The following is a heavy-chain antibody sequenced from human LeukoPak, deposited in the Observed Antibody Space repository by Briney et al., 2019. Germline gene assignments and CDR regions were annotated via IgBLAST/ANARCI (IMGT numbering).Heavy chain of an antibody. CDR2: IRYDGINK. CDR3: AKDRGSGYYYSLDY. CDR1: GFTFSSYG. J-gene: IGHJ4*02. Sequence: PGGSLRLSCAASGFTFSSYGMHWVRQAPGKGLEWVAFIRYDGINKYYTDSVKGRFTISRDNSKNTLYLQINSLRAEDTAVYYCAKDRGSGYYYSLDYWGQGTLVAVSS. V-gene: IGHV3-30*02. D-gene: IGHD2/OR15-2a*01.